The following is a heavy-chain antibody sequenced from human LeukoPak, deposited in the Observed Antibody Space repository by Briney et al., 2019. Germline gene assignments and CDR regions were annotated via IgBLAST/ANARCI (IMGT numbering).Heavy chain of an antibody. CDR2: ISSSSSYI. CDR1: GFTFDDYA. D-gene: IGHD6-19*01. CDR3: ARSAVAGTISAY. Sequence: GGSLRLSCTTSGFTFDDYAMSWVRRAPGKGLEWVSSISSSSSYIYYADSVKGRFTISRDNAKNSLYLQMNSLRAEDTAVYYCARSAVAGTISAYWGQGTLVTVSS. J-gene: IGHJ4*02. V-gene: IGHV3-21*01.